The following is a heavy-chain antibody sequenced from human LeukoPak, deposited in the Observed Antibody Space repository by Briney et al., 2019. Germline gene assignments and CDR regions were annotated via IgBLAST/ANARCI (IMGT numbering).Heavy chain of an antibody. CDR1: GYIFNTNG. D-gene: IGHD1-14*01. Sequence: ASVKVSCKGSGYIFNTNGINWVRQAPGQGLEWMGWINPNSGGTNYAQKFQGRVTMTRDTSISTAYMELSRLRSDDTAVYYCARGVFPYINYWFDPWGQGTLVTVSS. CDR2: INPNSGGT. V-gene: IGHV1-2*02. CDR3: ARGVFPYINYWFDP. J-gene: IGHJ5*02.